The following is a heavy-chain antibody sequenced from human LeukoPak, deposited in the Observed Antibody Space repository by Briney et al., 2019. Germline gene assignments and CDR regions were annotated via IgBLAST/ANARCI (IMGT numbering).Heavy chain of an antibody. V-gene: IGHV3-64*02. CDR1: GFNFRAYG. J-gene: IGHJ4*01. CDR2: ISADGGTT. Sequence: GGSLRLSCVAFGFNFRAYGMHWVRQAPGQGLEYISAISADGGTTFHAESVKGRFTISRDNSKNTLYLQMGSLRIDDSALYYCARGRGGPPFDFWGHGTLITFSS. CDR3: ARGRGGPPFDF. D-gene: IGHD3-10*01.